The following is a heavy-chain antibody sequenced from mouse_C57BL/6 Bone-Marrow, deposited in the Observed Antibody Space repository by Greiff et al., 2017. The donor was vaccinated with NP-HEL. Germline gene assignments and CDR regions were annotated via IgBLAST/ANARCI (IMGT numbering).Heavy chain of an antibody. CDR3: VRQDGDDGGNFDY. CDR2: IRSKSNNYAT. V-gene: IGHV10-1*01. Sequence: EVQGVESGGGLVQPKGSLKLSCAASGFSFNTYAMNWVRQAPGKGLEWVARIRSKSNNYATYYADSVKDRFTISRDDSESMLYLQMNNLKTEDTAMYYYVRQDGDDGGNFDYWGQGTTLTVST. J-gene: IGHJ2*01. D-gene: IGHD2-2*01. CDR1: GFSFNTYA.